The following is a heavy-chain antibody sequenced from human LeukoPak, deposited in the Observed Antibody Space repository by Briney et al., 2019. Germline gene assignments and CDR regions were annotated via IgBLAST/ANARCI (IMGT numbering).Heavy chain of an antibody. J-gene: IGHJ5*02. CDR2: INPNSGGT. Sequence: ASVKVSCKASGYTFTGYYMHWVRQAPGQGLEGMGWINPNSGGTNYAQKFQGRVTMTRDTSISTAYMELSRLRSDDTAVYYCARGLYSGYDSVWFDPWGQGTLVTVSS. CDR3: ARGLYSGYDSVWFDP. D-gene: IGHD5-12*01. V-gene: IGHV1-2*02. CDR1: GYTFTGYY.